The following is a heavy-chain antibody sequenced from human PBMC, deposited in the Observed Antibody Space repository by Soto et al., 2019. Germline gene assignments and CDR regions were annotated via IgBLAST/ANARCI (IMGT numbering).Heavy chain of an antibody. D-gene: IGHD2-21*01. V-gene: IGHV1-18*01. Sequence: ASVKVSCKASGYTFTSYCISWVRQAPGQGLEWMGWISAYNGNTNYAQKLQGRVTMTTDTSTSTAYMELRSLGSDDTAVYYCARCGGDCQYYYYYYMDVWGKGTTVTVSS. CDR1: GYTFTSYC. CDR2: ISAYNGNT. CDR3: ARCGGDCQYYYYYYMDV. J-gene: IGHJ6*03.